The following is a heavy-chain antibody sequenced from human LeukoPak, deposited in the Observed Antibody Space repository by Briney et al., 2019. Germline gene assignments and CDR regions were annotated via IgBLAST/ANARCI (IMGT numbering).Heavy chain of an antibody. J-gene: IGHJ4*02. V-gene: IGHV3-66*01. CDR1: GFSVSSYY. Sequence: GGSPRLSCAASGFSVSSYYMSWVRRAPGKGLEWVSVIYSGGSTSYADSVKGRFTISRDNSKNTLYLQMNSLRAEDTAVYYCARKDIEVAGFDYWGQGTLVTVSS. CDR3: ARKDIEVAGFDY. CDR2: IYSGGST. D-gene: IGHD6-19*01.